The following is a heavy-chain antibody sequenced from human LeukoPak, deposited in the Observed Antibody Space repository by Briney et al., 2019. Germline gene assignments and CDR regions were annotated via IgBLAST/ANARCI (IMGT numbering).Heavy chain of an antibody. V-gene: IGHV1-58*01. CDR1: GFTFTSSA. Sequence: AASVKVSCKASGFTFTSSAVQWVRQARGQRLEWIGWIVVGSGNTNYAQKFQERVTITRDMSTSTAYMELSSLRSEDTAVYYCASRDVDTAMVGRWYFDYWGQGTLVTVSS. CDR2: IVVGSGNT. J-gene: IGHJ4*02. CDR3: ASRDVDTAMVGRWYFDY. D-gene: IGHD5-18*01.